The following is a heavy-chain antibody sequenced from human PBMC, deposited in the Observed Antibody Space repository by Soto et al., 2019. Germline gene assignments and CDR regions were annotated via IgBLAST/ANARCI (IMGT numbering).Heavy chain of an antibody. CDR2: INHSGST. J-gene: IGHJ6*02. Sequence: SETLSLTCAVYGGSFSGYYWSWIRQPPGKGLEWIGEINHSGSTNYNPSLKIRVTISVDTSKNQFSLKLSSVTAADTAVYYCARGNGYCSGGSCSQGYYYGMDVWGQGTTVTVSS. D-gene: IGHD2-15*01. V-gene: IGHV4-34*01. CDR3: ARGNGYCSGGSCSQGYYYGMDV. CDR1: GGSFSGYY.